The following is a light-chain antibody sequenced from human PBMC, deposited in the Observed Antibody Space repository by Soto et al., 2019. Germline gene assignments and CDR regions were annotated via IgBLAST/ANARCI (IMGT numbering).Light chain of an antibody. CDR2: DNT. CDR3: QSFDSRRSCRV. J-gene: IGLJ2*01. V-gene: IGLV1-40*01. CDR1: SSNIGAHYD. Sequence: QSVLTQPPSVSGAPGQRVTISCTGSSSNIGAHYDVHWYQQLPGTAPKLLIYDNTNRPSGVPDRFSGSKSGTSASLAITGLQAEDEADYYCQSFDSRRSCRVFGGGTKLTVL.